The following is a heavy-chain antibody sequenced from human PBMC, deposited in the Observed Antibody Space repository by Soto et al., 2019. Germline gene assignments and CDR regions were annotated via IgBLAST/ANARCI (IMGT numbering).Heavy chain of an antibody. Sequence: SVKVSCKASGYTFTSYGINWVRQAPGQGLEWMGWISAYNGNTNFAQKLQGRVSLTTDTSSTTAYMELRSLTSDDTAVYYCARDLVPGYTGFSDYWGQGTLVTVSS. J-gene: IGHJ4*02. CDR3: ARDLVPGYTGFSDY. D-gene: IGHD5-12*01. CDR2: ISAYNGNT. CDR1: GYTFTSYG. V-gene: IGHV1-18*01.